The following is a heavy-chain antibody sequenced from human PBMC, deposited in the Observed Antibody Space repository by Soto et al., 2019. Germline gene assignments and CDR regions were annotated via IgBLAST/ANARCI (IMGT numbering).Heavy chain of an antibody. CDR3: ARDSRIVRTIHMGSVGFDP. CDR2: ISAYNGDT. Sequence: ASVKVSCKASGYTFITYGVSWVRQAPGQGLEWMGWISAYNGDTNYAQNLQGRFSISRDNAKSSLYLQMNSLRAEDTAVYYCARDSRIVRTIHMGSVGFDPWGQGTPVTVS. D-gene: IGHD3-22*01. V-gene: IGHV1-18*01. J-gene: IGHJ5*02. CDR1: GYTFITYG.